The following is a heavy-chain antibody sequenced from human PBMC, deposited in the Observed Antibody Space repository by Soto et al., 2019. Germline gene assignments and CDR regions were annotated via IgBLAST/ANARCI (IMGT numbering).Heavy chain of an antibody. CDR1: GGSISSYY. CDR3: ARVHRAVAGTVMWFDP. V-gene: IGHV4-4*07. D-gene: IGHD6-19*01. CDR2: IYTSGST. J-gene: IGHJ5*02. Sequence: PSETLSLTCTVSGGSISSYYWSWIRQPAGKGLEWIGRIYTSGSTNYNPSLKSRVTMSVDTSKNQFSLKLGSVTAADTAVYYCARVHRAVAGTVMWFDPWGPGTLVTVSS.